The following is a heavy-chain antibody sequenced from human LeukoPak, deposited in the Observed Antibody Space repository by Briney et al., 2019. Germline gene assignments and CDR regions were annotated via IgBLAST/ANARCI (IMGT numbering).Heavy chain of an antibody. CDR3: ARESTVVTPLYHYYYYGMDV. V-gene: IGHV1-69*13. Sequence: GASVKVSCKASGGTFSSYAISWVRQAPGQGLEWMGGIIPIFGTANYAQKFQGRVTITADESTSTAYMELSSLRSEDTAVYYCARESTVVTPLYHYYYYGMDVWGQGTTVTVSS. CDR2: IIPIFGTA. D-gene: IGHD4-23*01. J-gene: IGHJ6*02. CDR1: GGTFSSYA.